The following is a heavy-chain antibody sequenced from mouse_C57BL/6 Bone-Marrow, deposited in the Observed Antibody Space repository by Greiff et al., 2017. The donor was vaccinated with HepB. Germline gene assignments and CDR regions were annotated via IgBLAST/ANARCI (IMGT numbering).Heavy chain of an antibody. D-gene: IGHD1-1*01. J-gene: IGHJ2*01. Sequence: VQLQQSGAELVRPGASVTLSCKASGYTFTDYEMHWVKQTPVHGLEWIGAIDPETGGTAYNQKFKGKAILTADKSSSTAYMELRSLTSEDSAVYYCTRTDYGSEVFDYWGQGTTLTVSS. CDR2: IDPETGGT. V-gene: IGHV1-15*01. CDR3: TRTDYGSEVFDY. CDR1: GYTFTDYE.